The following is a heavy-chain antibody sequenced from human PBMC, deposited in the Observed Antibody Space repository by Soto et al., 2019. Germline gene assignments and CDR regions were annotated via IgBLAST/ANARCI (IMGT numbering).Heavy chain of an antibody. V-gene: IGHV1-8*01. Sequence: ASVKVSCKASGYTFTSYDINWVRQATGQGLEWMGWMNPNSGNTGYAQKFQGRGTMTRNTSISTAYMELSSLRSEDTAVYYCARNDDIVVVPAAKSGWFDPWGQGTLVTVSS. J-gene: IGHJ5*02. CDR2: MNPNSGNT. CDR1: GYTFTSYD. D-gene: IGHD2-2*01. CDR3: ARNDDIVVVPAAKSGWFDP.